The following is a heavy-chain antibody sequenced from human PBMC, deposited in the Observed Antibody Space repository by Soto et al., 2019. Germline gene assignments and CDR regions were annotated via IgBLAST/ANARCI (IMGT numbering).Heavy chain of an antibody. CDR3: SRMDPFLVEGGEWFDP. CDR2: IIPTFGTV. CDR1: GGTFANFA. D-gene: IGHD3-16*01. V-gene: IGHV1-69*01. Sequence: QVQLVQSGPEVKVPGSSVKVSCQASGGTFANFAITWVRQAPGQGLEWVGGIIPTFGTVDYAQSFQGRVTITADESAGTSYMEVYSLGSYDTGIYYCSRMDPFLVEGGEWFDPWGQGTLVTVSS. J-gene: IGHJ5*02.